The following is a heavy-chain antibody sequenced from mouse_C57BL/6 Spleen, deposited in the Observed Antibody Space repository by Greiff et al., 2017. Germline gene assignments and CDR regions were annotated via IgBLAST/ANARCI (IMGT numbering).Heavy chain of an antibody. D-gene: IGHD1-1*01. CDR3: ARACGSGPYYFGY. CDR2: IYPGDGDT. CDR1: GYAFSSSW. J-gene: IGHJ2*01. Sequence: QVHVKQSGPELVKPGASVKISCKASGYAFSSSWMNWVKQRPGKGLEWIGRIYPGDGDTNYNGTFKGKATLTADKSSSTAYMQLSSLTSEDTAVYFCARACGSGPYYFGYWGQGTTLTVSS. V-gene: IGHV1-82*01.